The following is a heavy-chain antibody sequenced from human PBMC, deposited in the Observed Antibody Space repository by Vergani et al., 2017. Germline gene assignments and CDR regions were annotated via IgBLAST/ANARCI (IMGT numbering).Heavy chain of an antibody. Sequence: QVQLVQSGAEVKKPGASVKLSCNPSGYTFTGYYMHWVRQAPGQGLVWMGWINPNSGGTNYAQKFQGRVTMTRDTSISTAYMELSRLRSDDTAVYYCARRSSSWYGEIEDYWGQGTLVTVSS. CDR1: GYTFTGYY. CDR2: INPNSGGT. V-gene: IGHV1-2*02. J-gene: IGHJ4*02. CDR3: ARRSSSWYGEIEDY. D-gene: IGHD6-13*01.